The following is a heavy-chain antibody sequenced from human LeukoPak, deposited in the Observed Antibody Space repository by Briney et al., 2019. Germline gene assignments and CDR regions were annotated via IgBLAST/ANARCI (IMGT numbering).Heavy chain of an antibody. CDR3: ARVVDSSGWFGIQNWFDP. J-gene: IGHJ5*02. Sequence: GASVKVSCKASGSTFTSYAMHWVSQARGQTLEWMGWINAGNGNTKYSQKFQGRVTITRDTSASTAYMELSSLRSEDTAVYYCARVVDSSGWFGIQNWFDPWGQGTLVTVSS. CDR2: INAGNGNT. CDR1: GSTFTSYA. D-gene: IGHD6-19*01. V-gene: IGHV1-3*01.